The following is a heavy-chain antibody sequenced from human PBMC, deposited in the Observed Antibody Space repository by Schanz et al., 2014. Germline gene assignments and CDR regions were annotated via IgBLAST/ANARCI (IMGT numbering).Heavy chain of an antibody. V-gene: IGHV4-59*11. Sequence: VQLQPSGPGLVKPSDTLSLTCSVSGGSISRHYWSWIRQPPGKGLEWIGHIDYRGNPYYNESLKSRLTISLHASENQFSLQLTSVTAADTAVYYCARVRPGFAIDPWGQGTLVTVSS. CDR1: GGSISRHY. CDR2: IDYRGNP. D-gene: IGHD6-25*01. J-gene: IGHJ5*02. CDR3: ARVRPGFAIDP.